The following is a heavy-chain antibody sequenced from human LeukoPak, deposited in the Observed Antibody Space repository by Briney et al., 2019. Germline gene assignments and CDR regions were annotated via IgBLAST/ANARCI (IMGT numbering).Heavy chain of an antibody. Sequence: SQTLSLTSAISGDSVSSNSAAWNWIRQFPSRGLEWLGRTYYRSKWYNDYAVSVKSRISINPDTSKNQFSLQLNSVTPEDTAVYYCARDLRGIAVAGRLDYWGQGTLVTVSS. CDR1: GDSVSSNSAA. V-gene: IGHV6-1*01. D-gene: IGHD6-19*01. CDR2: TYYRSKWYN. J-gene: IGHJ4*02. CDR3: ARDLRGIAVAGRLDY.